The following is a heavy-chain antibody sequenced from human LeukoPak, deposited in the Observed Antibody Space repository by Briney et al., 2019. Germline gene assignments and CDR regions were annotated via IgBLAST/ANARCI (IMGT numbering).Heavy chain of an antibody. D-gene: IGHD3-22*01. CDR3: AKGNHHYYDSSGYYYHYGMDV. J-gene: IGHJ6*02. CDR1: GFTFSSYS. Sequence: GGSLRLSCAASGFTFSSYSMNWVRQAPGKGLEWVSYISSSSSTIYYADSVKGRFTISRDNAKNSLYLQMNSLRAEDTAVYYCAKGNHHYYDSSGYYYHYGMDVWGQGTTVTVSS. V-gene: IGHV3-48*01. CDR2: ISSSSSTI.